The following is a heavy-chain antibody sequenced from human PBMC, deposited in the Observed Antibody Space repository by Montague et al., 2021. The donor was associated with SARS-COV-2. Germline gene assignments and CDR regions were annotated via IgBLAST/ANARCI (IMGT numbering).Heavy chain of an antibody. Sequence: FRRLPCAASGFTFSSYEMNWFRQAPGKGLEWVSYISSSGSTIYYSDSVKGRFTISRDNAKNSLYLQMNSLRAEDTAVYYCAPREWELGAFDIWGQGTMVTVSS. CDR1: GFTFSSYE. CDR3: APREWELGAFDI. J-gene: IGHJ3*02. D-gene: IGHD1-26*01. CDR2: ISSSGSTI. V-gene: IGHV3-48*03.